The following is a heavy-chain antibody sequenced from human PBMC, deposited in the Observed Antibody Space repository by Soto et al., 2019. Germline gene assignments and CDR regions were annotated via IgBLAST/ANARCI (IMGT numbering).Heavy chain of an antibody. CDR1: GGSISSGVYS. D-gene: IGHD2-8*01. CDR2: IYHSGST. V-gene: IGHV4-30-2*01. J-gene: IGHJ5*02. Sequence: SETRSLTCAVSGGSISSGVYSWIWIRQPPGKGLEWIGYIYHSGSTYYNPSLKSRVTISVDRSKNQFSLKLSSVTAADTAVYYCARFGVPGWFDPWGQGTLVTVSS. CDR3: ARFGVPGWFDP.